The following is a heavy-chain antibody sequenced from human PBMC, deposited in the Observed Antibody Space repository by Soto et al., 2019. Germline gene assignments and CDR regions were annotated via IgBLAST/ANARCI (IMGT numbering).Heavy chain of an antibody. J-gene: IGHJ4*02. D-gene: IGHD6-13*01. CDR1: GLTFRSYW. CDR2: INTDGSVA. Sequence: GGSLRLSCAASGLTFRSYWMHWVRQAPGKGLVWVSRINTDGSVAMYVDSVKGRFTISRDNAKNTLYLHMNSLRAEDTAVYYCAKGNGAAGGRGAYFHSWGQGPLVTVSS. V-gene: IGHV3-74*03. CDR3: AKGNGAAGGRGAYFHS.